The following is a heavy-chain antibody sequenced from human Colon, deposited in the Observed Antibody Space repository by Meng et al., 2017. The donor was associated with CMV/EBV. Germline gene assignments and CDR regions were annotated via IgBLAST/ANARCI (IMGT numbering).Heavy chain of an antibody. V-gene: IGHV3-21*01. CDR1: GFSFKVYT. CDR3: ARLGGVPAALLL. D-gene: IGHD2-2*01. CDR2: ISPSNDYI. Sequence: GESLKISCAASGFSFKVYTMNWVRQAPGKGLEWIASISPSNDYIYFADSVKGRFTISRDHAKNSLYLQMNSLRAEDTAVYYCARLGGVPAALLLWGQGTTVTVSS. J-gene: IGHJ6*02.